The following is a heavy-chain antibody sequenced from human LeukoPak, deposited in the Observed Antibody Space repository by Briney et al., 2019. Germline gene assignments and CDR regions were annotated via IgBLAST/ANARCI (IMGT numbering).Heavy chain of an antibody. Sequence: GASVKVSCKFSGYTLTELSMHWVRQAPGKGLEWMGGFDPEDGETIYAQNFQGRVTMTEDTSTDTAYMELSSLRSEDTAVYYCATGTHSTYDFWSVADYWGQGTLVTVSS. CDR1: GYTLTELS. CDR3: ATGTHSTYDFWSVADY. CDR2: FDPEDGET. J-gene: IGHJ4*02. V-gene: IGHV1-24*01. D-gene: IGHD3-3*01.